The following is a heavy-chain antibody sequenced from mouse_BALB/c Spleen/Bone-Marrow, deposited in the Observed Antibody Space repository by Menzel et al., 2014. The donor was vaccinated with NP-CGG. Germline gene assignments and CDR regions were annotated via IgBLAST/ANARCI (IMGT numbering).Heavy chain of an antibody. CDR3: ARGYDYSSWFAY. Sequence: EVQLVESGGGLVQPGGSLKLSCAASGFTFSSYGMSWVRQTPDKRLEMIATINNNGGDTYYPDSVKGRFTISRDNARNTLYLQMSSLKSEDTAMYYCARGYDYSSWFAYWGQGTLGTVSP. CDR1: GFTFSSYG. D-gene: IGHD2-4*01. CDR2: INNNGGDT. V-gene: IGHV5-6-3*01. J-gene: IGHJ3*01.